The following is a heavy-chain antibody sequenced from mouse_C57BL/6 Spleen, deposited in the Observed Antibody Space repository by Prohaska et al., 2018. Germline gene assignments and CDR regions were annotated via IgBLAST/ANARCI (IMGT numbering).Heavy chain of an antibody. Sequence: QVQLQQPGAELVKPGASVKLSCKASGYTFTSYWMQWVKQRPGQGLEWIGEIDPSDSYTNYNQEFEGKATLTVDTSSSTAYMQLSSLTSEDSAVYYCGRSGHYGSSYVIAYWGQGTLVTVSA. CDR1: GYTFTSYW. J-gene: IGHJ3*01. CDR3: GRSGHYGSSYVIAY. D-gene: IGHD1-1*01. CDR2: IDPSDSYT. V-gene: IGHV1-50*01.